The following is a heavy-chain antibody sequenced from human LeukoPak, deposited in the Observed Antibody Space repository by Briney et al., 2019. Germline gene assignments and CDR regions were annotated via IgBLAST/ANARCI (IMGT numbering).Heavy chain of an antibody. D-gene: IGHD6-19*01. CDR3: TTGGNVLVAGTRAFDI. Sequence: GGSLRLSCAASGFSFRSSWMHWVRQAPGKGLEWVGRIKSTIDGGTTDYAAPVKGRFTVSRDDSKNTLYLQMNSLKIEDTAVYYCTTGGNVLVAGTRAFDIWGQGTMVTVSS. V-gene: IGHV3-15*07. CDR1: GFSFRSSW. J-gene: IGHJ3*02. CDR2: IKSTIDGGTT.